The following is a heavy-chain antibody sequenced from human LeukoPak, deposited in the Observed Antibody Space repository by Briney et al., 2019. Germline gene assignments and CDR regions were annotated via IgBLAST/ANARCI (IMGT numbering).Heavy chain of an antibody. D-gene: IGHD3-3*01. J-gene: IGHJ6*02. V-gene: IGHV1-69*13. Sequence: ASVNVSCTASGGTFSSYAISWVRQAPGQGLEWMGGIIPIFGTANYAQKFQGRVTITADESTSTAYMELSSLRSEDTAVYYCARDLHPSLRGPTYDFWSGYPTSYYYYGMDVWGQGTTVTVSS. CDR3: ARDLHPSLRGPTYDFWSGYPTSYYYYGMDV. CDR2: IIPIFGTA. CDR1: GGTFSSYA.